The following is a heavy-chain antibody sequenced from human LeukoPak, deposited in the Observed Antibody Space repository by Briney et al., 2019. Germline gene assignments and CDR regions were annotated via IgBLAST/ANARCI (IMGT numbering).Heavy chain of an antibody. J-gene: IGHJ5*02. V-gene: IGHV1-8*02. CDR1: GYTFTNYD. CDR2: MNPNSGDT. Sequence: ASVKVSCKASGYTFTNYDINWVRQATGQGLEWMGWMNPNSGDTGFAQKFQGRVSITRNTSISTAYMELRSLNFEDTAIYYCARAPRPRQWLVRGYFDPWGQGTLVTVSS. D-gene: IGHD6-19*01. CDR3: ARAPRPRQWLVRGYFDP.